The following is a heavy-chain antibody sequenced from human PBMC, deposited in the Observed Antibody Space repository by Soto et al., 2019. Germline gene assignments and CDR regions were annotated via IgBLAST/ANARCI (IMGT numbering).Heavy chain of an antibody. CDR3: AHGSLTPDY. CDR1: GFTLSSFA. CDR2: ISGSDGST. J-gene: IGHJ4*02. V-gene: IGHV3-23*01. Sequence: GGSLRLSCAASGFTLSSFAMNWVRQAPGKGLEWVSVISGSDGSTYYADSVKGRFTISRDNSKNTLYLQMNSLRSEDTAVYYYAHGSLTPDYWGQGTLVTVSS.